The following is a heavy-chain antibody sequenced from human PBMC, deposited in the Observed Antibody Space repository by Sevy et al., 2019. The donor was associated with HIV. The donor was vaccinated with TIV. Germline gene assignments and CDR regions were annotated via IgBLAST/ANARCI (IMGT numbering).Heavy chain of an antibody. CDR3: TGAKLQNDYYSYYSLAV. CDR1: GFTFGDYA. V-gene: IGHV3-49*03. D-gene: IGHD1-26*01. CDR2: IRSKAYGGTT. Sequence: GESLKISCTASGFTFGDYAMSWFRQAPGKGLEWVGFIRSKAYGGTTEYAASVKGRFTISRDDSKSIAYLQMNSLKTEDTAGYYCTGAKLQNDYYSYYSLAVGGKGTRSPSP. J-gene: IGHJ6*03.